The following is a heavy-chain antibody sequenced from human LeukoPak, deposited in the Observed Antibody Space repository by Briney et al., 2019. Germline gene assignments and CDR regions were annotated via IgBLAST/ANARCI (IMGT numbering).Heavy chain of an antibody. CDR1: GYTFTGYY. J-gene: IGHJ4*02. CDR3: ARGTTIFGVAPPDY. V-gene: IGHV1-2*02. Sequence: ASVKVSCKASGYTFTGYYIHWVRQAPGQGLEWMGWINPNSGGANYAQKFQGSIIMTRDTSISTAYMELSRLRSDDTAVYYCARGTTIFGVAPPDYSGQGTLVTVSS. D-gene: IGHD3-3*01. CDR2: INPNSGGA.